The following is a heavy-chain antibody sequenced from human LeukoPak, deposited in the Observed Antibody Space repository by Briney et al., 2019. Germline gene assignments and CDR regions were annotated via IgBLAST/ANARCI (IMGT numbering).Heavy chain of an antibody. CDR3: AREGGDYVSLNFEY. D-gene: IGHD2-21*02. CDR2: IIPILGIA. CDR1: GGTFTSYT. J-gene: IGHJ4*02. Sequence: SVKVSCKASGGTFTSYTISWVRQAPGQGLEWMGRIIPILGIANYAQKSQGRVTITADKSTSTAYMEMSSLRVEDTAVYYCAREGGDYVSLNFEYWGKGTLVTVSS. V-gene: IGHV1-69*04.